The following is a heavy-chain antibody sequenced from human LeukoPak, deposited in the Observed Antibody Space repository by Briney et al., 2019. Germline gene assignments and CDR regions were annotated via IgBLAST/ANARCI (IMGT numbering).Heavy chain of an antibody. V-gene: IGHV4-59*01. CDR1: GVSISSYH. J-gene: IGHJ4*02. D-gene: IGHD2-15*01. CDR3: ARAKWYYFDY. CDR2: VYYSGST. Sequence: SETLSLTCTVSGVSISSYHWSWIRQPPGKGLEWIGYVYYSGSTSYNPSLTSRVTISVDTSKNQFSLKLSSVTAADTAVYYCARAKWYYFDYWGQGTLVTVSS.